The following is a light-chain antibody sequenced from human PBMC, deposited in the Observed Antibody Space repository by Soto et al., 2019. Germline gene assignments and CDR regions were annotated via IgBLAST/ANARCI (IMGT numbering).Light chain of an antibody. V-gene: IGLV2-23*02. J-gene: IGLJ2*01. CDR3: CSFAGTTTYVL. CDR2: EVN. Sequence: QSVLTQPASVSGSSGQSITISCTGTSSDVGSSNLVSWFQQHPGKAPRLMIYEVNKRPSGVSNRFSGSKSGYTASLTIAGLQAEDEAEYYCCSFAGTTTYVLFGGGTKLTVL. CDR1: SSDVGSSNL.